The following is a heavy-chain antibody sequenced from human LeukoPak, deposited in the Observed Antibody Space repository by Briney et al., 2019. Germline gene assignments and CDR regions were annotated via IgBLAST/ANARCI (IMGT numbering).Heavy chain of an antibody. CDR1: GFTFSSYS. D-gene: IGHD6-13*01. V-gene: IGHV3-48*04. CDR3: AREESSSWYVWFDP. J-gene: IGHJ5*02. CDR2: ISSSSSTI. Sequence: GGSLRLSCAASGFTFSSYSMNWVRQAPGKGLEWVSCISSSSSTIYYADSVKGRFTISRDNAKNSLYLQMNSLRAEDTAVYYCAREESSSWYVWFDPWGQGTLVTVSS.